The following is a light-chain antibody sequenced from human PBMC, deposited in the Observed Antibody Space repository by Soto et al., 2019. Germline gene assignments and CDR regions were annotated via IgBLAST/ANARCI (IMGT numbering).Light chain of an antibody. CDR1: QSVRTY. J-gene: IGKJ5*01. V-gene: IGKV3-11*01. CDR3: QQRTNWPSST. Sequence: EVVLTQSPATLSLSPGERATLSCRASQSVRTYLAWYQQKPGQAPRLLLHDASSRATGIPARFSGSGSGTDFTLTISSLEPEDFAVYYCQQRTNWPSSTFGQGTRLDI. CDR2: DAS.